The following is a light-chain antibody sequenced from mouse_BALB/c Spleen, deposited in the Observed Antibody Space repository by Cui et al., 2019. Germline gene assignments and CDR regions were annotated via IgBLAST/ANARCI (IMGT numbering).Light chain of an antibody. V-gene: IGKV4-57*01. CDR3: QQRSSYT. CDR1: PSVSY. J-gene: IGKJ1*01. CDR2: CTS. Sequence: QIVLTQSTAIMSESPGEKVTITCSASPSVSYMHCFQQKAGTSPKLWIYCTSNLASGGPARFRCSGSGTSYSLTIRRKEAENAATYYCQQRSSYTFGGGTKLEIK.